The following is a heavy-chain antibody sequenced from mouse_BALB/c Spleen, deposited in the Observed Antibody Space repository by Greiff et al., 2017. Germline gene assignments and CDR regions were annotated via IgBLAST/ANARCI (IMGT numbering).Heavy chain of an antibody. CDR3: ASTGPDYAMDY. Sequence: QVQLKESGAELARPGASVKLSCKASGYTFTSYWMQWVKQRPGQGLEWIGAIYPGDGDTRYTQKFKGKATLTADKSSSTAYMQLSSLASEDSAVYYCASTGPDYAMDYWGQGTSVTVSS. CDR1: GYTFTSYW. CDR2: IYPGDGDT. V-gene: IGHV1-87*01. J-gene: IGHJ4*01. D-gene: IGHD4-1*01.